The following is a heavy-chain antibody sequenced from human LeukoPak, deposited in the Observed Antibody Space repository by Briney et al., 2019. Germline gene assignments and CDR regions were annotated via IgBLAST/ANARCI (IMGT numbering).Heavy chain of an antibody. J-gene: IGHJ4*02. CDR3: ARVRFGELGVPDFDY. CDR1: GFTFSSYA. Sequence: GGSLRLSCAASGFTFSSYAMHWVRQAPGKGLEWVAVISYDGSNKYYADSVKGRFTISRDNSKNTLYLQMNSLRAEDTAVYYCARVRFGELGVPDFDYWGQGTLVTVFS. CDR2: ISYDGSNK. V-gene: IGHV3-30-3*01. D-gene: IGHD3-10*01.